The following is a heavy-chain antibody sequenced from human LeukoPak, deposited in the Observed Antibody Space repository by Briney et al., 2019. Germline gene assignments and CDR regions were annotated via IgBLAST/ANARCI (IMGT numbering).Heavy chain of an antibody. CDR2: IYHSGST. CDR3: ARGYDGTGTQIDY. D-gene: IGHD1-14*01. V-gene: IGHV4-30-2*01. J-gene: IGHJ4*02. CDR1: GGSISSGGYY. Sequence: SQTLSLTCTVSGGSISSGGYYWSWIRQPPGKGLEWIGYIYHSGSTYYNPSLKSRVTISVDRSKNQFSLKLSSVTAADTAVYYCARGYDGTGTQIDYWGQGTLVTVSS.